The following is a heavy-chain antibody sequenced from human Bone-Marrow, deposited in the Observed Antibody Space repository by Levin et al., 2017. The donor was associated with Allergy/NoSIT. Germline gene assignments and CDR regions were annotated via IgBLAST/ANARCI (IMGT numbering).Heavy chain of an antibody. CDR3: ASLGYTISYSDYAMDV. D-gene: IGHD5-12*01. V-gene: IGHV4-59*01. CDR2: IKNSWTT. CDR1: GGSISNSY. J-gene: IGHJ6*02. Sequence: PSETLSLTCSVSGGSISNSYWSWIRQAPGKGLEWIGYIKNSWTTKYNPSLNSRVTIPADTSKNQVSLRLTSVTAADTADYYSASLGYTISYSDYAMDVWGQGTTVTVSS.